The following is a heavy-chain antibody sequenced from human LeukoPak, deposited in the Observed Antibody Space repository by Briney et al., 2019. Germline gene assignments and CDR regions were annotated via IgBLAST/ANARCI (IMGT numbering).Heavy chain of an antibody. J-gene: IGHJ4*02. CDR3: ARSPAIRYCSGGSCCLFDY. V-gene: IGHV1-2*02. CDR1: GYTFTGYD. CDR2: INPNSGGT. Sequence: ASVKVSCKASGYTFTGYDMHWVRQAPGQGLEWMGWINPNSGGTNYAQKFPGRVTMTRDTSISTAYMEPSRLRSADTAVYYCARSPAIRYCSGGSCCLFDYWGQGTLVTVSS. D-gene: IGHD2-15*01.